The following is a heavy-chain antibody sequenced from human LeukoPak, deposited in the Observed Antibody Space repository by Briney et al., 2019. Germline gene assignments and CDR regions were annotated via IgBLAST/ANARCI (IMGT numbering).Heavy chain of an antibody. CDR2: IYYSGST. CDR3: ARALGYYDSSALRWFDP. D-gene: IGHD3-22*01. Sequence: SETLSLTCTVSGGSISSGDYYWSWIRQPPGKGLEWIGYIYYSGSTYYNPSLKSRVTISVDTSKNQFSLKLSSVTAADTAVYYCARALGYYDSSALRWFDPWGQGTLVTVSS. CDR1: GGSISSGDYY. J-gene: IGHJ5*02. V-gene: IGHV4-30-4*01.